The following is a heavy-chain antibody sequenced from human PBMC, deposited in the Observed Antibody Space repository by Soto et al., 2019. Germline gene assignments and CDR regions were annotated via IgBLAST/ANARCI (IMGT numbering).Heavy chain of an antibody. CDR1: GFTFSSYS. CDR3: ASPAISTLRTDYFDY. Sequence: EVQLVESWGGLVKPGGSLRLSCAASGFTFSSYSMNWVRQAPGKGLEWVSSISSSSSYIYYADSVKGRFTISRDNAKNSLYLQMNSLRAEDTAVYYCASPAISTLRTDYFDYWGQGTLVTVSS. CDR2: ISSSSSYI. J-gene: IGHJ4*02. D-gene: IGHD4-17*01. V-gene: IGHV3-21*01.